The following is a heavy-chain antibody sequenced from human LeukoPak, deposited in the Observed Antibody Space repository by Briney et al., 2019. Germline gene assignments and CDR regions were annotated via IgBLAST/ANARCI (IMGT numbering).Heavy chain of an antibody. J-gene: IGHJ6*02. V-gene: IGHV1-18*01. CDR2: ISAYNGNT. Sequence: EASVKVSCKASGYTFTSYGISWVRPAPGQGLEWMGWISAYNGNTNYAQKLQGRVTMTTDTSTSTAYMELRSLRSDDTAVYYCARDQPTYYYGSTGYGMDVWGQGTTVTVSS. CDR3: ARDQPTYYYGSTGYGMDV. CDR1: GYTFTSYG. D-gene: IGHD3-10*01.